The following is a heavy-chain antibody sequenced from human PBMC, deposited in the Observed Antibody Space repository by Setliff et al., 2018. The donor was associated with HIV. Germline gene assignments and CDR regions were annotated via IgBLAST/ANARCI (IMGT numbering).Heavy chain of an antibody. CDR3: ARAPISGGSPWFDP. CDR1: GGSFSDYY. CDR2: IYITGST. D-gene: IGHD6-19*01. Sequence: SETLSLTCAVYGGSFSDYYWNWIRQPPGKGLEWIGRIYITGSTNYNPSLKSRVTMSVDTSKNQFSLKLSSVTAADTAVYYCARAPISGGSPWFDPWGQGTLVTVSS. V-gene: IGHV4-59*10. J-gene: IGHJ5*02.